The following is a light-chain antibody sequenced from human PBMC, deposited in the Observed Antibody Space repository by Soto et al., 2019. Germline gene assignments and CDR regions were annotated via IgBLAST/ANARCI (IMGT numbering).Light chain of an antibody. V-gene: IGLV2-14*03. J-gene: IGLJ1*01. CDR2: NVS. Sequence: QSVLTQPASVSGSPGQSITISCTGTSSDVGGHNYVSWYQQHPGKPPKLLINNVSHRPSGVSDRFSGSKSGNTASLTISGLQAEDEADYYCSSYTRSDNYAFGTGTKVTVL. CDR1: SSDVGGHNY. CDR3: SSYTRSDNYA.